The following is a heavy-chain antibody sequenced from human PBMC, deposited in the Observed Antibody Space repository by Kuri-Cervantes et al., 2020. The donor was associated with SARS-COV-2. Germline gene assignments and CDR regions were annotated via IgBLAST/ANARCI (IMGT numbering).Heavy chain of an antibody. D-gene: IGHD6-19*01. J-gene: IGHJ4*02. CDR2: INPNSGGT. CDR1: GYTFTGYY. CDR3: ARASLSGWYPPDY. Sequence: ASVKVSCKASGYTFTGYYMHWVRQAPGQGLEWMGWINPNSGGTNYAQKFQGRVTMTRDTSISTAYMELSRLRSDDTAVYYCARASLSGWYPPDYWGQGTLVTVSS. V-gene: IGHV1-2*02.